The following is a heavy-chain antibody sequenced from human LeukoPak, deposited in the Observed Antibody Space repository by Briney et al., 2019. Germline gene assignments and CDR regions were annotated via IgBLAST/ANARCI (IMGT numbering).Heavy chain of an antibody. CDR1: GGSFSGYY. CDR2: INYSGST. J-gene: IGHJ4*02. V-gene: IGHV4-34*01. CDR3: AREDQYYGSGSFDY. D-gene: IGHD3-10*01. Sequence: SETLSLTCAVYGGSFSGYYWSWIRQPPGKGLEWIGEINYSGSTNYYPSLKRRVTITVDTSKNQFSLKLSSVTAADTAVYYCAREDQYYGSGSFDYWGQGTLVTVSS.